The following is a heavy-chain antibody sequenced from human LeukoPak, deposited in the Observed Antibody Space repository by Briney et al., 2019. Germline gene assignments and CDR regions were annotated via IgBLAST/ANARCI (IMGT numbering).Heavy chain of an antibody. CDR1: GFTFSSYA. CDR2: ISYDGSNK. D-gene: IGHD3-22*01. J-gene: IGHJ4*02. Sequence: GGSLRLSCAASGFTFSSYAMHWVRQAPGKGLEWVAVISYDGSNKYYADSVKGRFTISRDNSKNTLYLQMNSLRAEDTAVYYCAKIGASYYYDSSGLRGPFDYWGQGTLVTVSS. V-gene: IGHV3-30-3*02. CDR3: AKIGASYYYDSSGLRGPFDY.